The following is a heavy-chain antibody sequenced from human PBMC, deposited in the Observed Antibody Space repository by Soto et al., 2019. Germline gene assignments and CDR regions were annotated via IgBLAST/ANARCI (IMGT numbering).Heavy chain of an antibody. D-gene: IGHD6-13*01. J-gene: IGHJ4*02. CDR2: IYYSGST. CDR1: GGSISSSSYY. CDR3: AKDGSSSWLGPTADFADY. Sequence: SETLSLTCTVSGGSISSSSYYWGWIRQPPGKGLEWIGSIYYSGSTYYADSVKGRFTISRDNSKNTLYLQMNSLRAEDTAVYYCAKDGSSSWLGPTADFADYWGQGTLVTVSS. V-gene: IGHV4-39*07.